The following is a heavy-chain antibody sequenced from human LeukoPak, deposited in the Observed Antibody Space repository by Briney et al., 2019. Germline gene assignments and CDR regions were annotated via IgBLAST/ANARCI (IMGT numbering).Heavy chain of an antibody. Sequence: GASVKVSCKASGYTFTGYYMHWVRQAPGQGLEWMGWINPNSGGTNYAQKFQGRVTMTRDTSISTAYMELSRLRSDDTAVYYCARDRGGGSYYDFDYWGQGTLVTVSS. CDR2: INPNSGGT. D-gene: IGHD1-26*01. V-gene: IGHV1-2*02. J-gene: IGHJ4*02. CDR1: GYTFTGYY. CDR3: ARDRGGGSYYDFDY.